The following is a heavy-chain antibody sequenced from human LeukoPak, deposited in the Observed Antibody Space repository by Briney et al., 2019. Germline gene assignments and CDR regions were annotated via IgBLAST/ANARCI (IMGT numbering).Heavy chain of an antibody. CDR2: IWYDGSNK. V-gene: IGHV3-33*01. CDR3: AMHGYSYGPGHY. Sequence: GGSLRLSCAASGFTFSSYGMHWVRQAPGKGLEWVAVIWYDGSNKYYADSVKGRFTISRDNSKNTLYLQMNSLRAEDTAVYYCAMHGYSYGPGHYWGQGTLVTVSS. D-gene: IGHD5-18*01. J-gene: IGHJ4*02. CDR1: GFTFSSYG.